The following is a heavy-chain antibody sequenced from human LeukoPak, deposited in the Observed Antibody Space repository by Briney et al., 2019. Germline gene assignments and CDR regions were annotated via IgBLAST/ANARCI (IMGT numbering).Heavy chain of an antibody. Sequence: GGSLRLSCAASGFTFPNCSMSWVRHAQATGMERVANIRQDGSEKFYVDSVKGRFTISRDNDKSSLYLQMNRLRGEDTAVYFCARVGGSWELILWGQGTLVTVS. CDR1: GFTFPNCS. J-gene: IGHJ4*02. CDR3: ARVGGSWELIL. CDR2: IRQDGSEK. V-gene: IGHV3-7*01. D-gene: IGHD2-15*01.